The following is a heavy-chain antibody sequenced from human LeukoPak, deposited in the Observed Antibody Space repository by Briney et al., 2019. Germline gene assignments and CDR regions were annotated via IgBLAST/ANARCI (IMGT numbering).Heavy chain of an antibody. D-gene: IGHD5-24*01. CDR2: IYYSGST. V-gene: IGHV4-59*12. Sequence: SETLSLTCTVSGGSISSYYWSWIRQPPGKGLEWIGYIYYSGSTNYNPSLKSRVTISVDTSKNQFSLKLSSVTAADTAVYYCARATRMATIVDWGQGTLVIVSS. CDR3: ARATRMATIVD. CDR1: GGSISSYY. J-gene: IGHJ4*02.